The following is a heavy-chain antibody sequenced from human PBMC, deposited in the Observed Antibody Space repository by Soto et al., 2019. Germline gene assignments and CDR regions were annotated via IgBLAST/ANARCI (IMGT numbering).Heavy chain of an antibody. Sequence: QLQLQESAPGLVKPSQTLSLTCTVSGGSISSGGYYWSWIRQHPGKGLEWIGYIYYSGSTYYNPSLKSRVTISVDTSKNQFSLKLSSVTAADTAVYYCARAPLRYFDWTNPLDAFDIWGQGTMVTVSS. D-gene: IGHD3-9*01. V-gene: IGHV4-31*03. CDR2: IYYSGST. CDR3: ARAPLRYFDWTNPLDAFDI. CDR1: GGSISSGGYY. J-gene: IGHJ3*02.